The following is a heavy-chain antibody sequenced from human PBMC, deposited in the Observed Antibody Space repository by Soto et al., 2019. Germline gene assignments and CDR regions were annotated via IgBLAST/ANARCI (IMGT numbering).Heavy chain of an antibody. V-gene: IGHV2-5*02. CDR1: GFSLSTSGVG. D-gene: IGHD1-1*01. CDR2: IYWDDDK. Sequence: QITLKESGPTRVRPTQTLTLTCTFSGFSLSTSGVGVGWIRQPPGKALEWLAFIYWDDDKRYSPSLKSRLTLTEDTSRNQVLRTMTHVDPADTSSYYCAHRAGRQVNWDGGCFDHGGLGTLVTVSS. J-gene: IGHJ4*02. CDR3: AHRAGRQVNWDGGCFDH.